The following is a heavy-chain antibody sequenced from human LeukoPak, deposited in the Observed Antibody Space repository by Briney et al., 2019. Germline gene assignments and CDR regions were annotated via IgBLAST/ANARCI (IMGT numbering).Heavy chain of an antibody. Sequence: SETLSLTCAVYGRSFSGYYFGWIRQPPGKGLEWIGNIYYSGNTYYNASLESRVTISVDTSKNEFSLRLNSVTAADTAMYYCAKSGGYGLIDYWGQGTLVTVSS. V-gene: IGHV4-34*01. CDR2: IYYSGNT. J-gene: IGHJ4*02. CDR1: GRSFSGYY. D-gene: IGHD1-26*01. CDR3: AKSGGYGLIDY.